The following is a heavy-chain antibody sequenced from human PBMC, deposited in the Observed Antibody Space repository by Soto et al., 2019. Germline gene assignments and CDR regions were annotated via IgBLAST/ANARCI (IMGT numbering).Heavy chain of an antibody. D-gene: IGHD3-10*01. J-gene: IGHJ4*02. CDR3: ARAGGSGSYPYFDY. V-gene: IGHV4-4*02. CDR2: IYHSGST. Sequence: QVQLQESGPGLVKPSGTLSLTCAVSGGSISSSNWWSWVRQPPGKGLEWIGEIYHSGSTNYNPSLKSRVTXXVXTXXNQFSLKLSSVTAADTAVYYGARAGGSGSYPYFDYWGQGTLVTVSS. CDR1: GGSISSSNW.